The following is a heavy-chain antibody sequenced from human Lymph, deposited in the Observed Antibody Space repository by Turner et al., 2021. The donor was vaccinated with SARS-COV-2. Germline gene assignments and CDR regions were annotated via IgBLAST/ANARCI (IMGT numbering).Heavy chain of an antibody. Sequence: EVQLVESGGGLVKPGGSLRLSCAASGFTFSNAWMTWVRQAPGKWLEWVGRSKTKTDGGTTDYAAPVKGRVTISRDDSKNTLYLQMNSLKTEDTAVYYCTTHSAPDYWGQGTLVTVSS. J-gene: IGHJ4*02. CDR1: GFTFSNAW. V-gene: IGHV3-15*01. D-gene: IGHD6-13*01. CDR3: TTHSAPDY. CDR2: SKTKTDGGTT.